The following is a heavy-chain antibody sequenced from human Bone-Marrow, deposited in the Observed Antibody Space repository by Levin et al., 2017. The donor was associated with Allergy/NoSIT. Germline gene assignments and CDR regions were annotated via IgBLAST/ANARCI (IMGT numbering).Heavy chain of an antibody. CDR3: ARDGYSSSWWGLGDS. D-gene: IGHD6-13*01. Sequence: KAGGSLRLSCAASGFTLIKYTMNWVRQAPGKGLEWVSSISSGSTYIHYADSVKGRFTISRDNAKNSLYLQINSLRAEDTGIYYCARDGYSSSWWGLGDSWGQGTLVTVSS. CDR1: GFTLIKYT. CDR2: ISSGSTYI. V-gene: IGHV3-21*01. J-gene: IGHJ4*02.